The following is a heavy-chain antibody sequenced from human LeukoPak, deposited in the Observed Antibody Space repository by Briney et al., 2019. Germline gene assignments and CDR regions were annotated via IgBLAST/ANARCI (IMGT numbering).Heavy chain of an antibody. Sequence: GASVKVSCKASGGTFSSYAISWVRQAPGQGLGWMGGIIPIFGTANYAQKFQGRVTITADESTSTAYMELSSLRSEDTAVYYCARSTNNGVVIIIVGEPLDYWGQGTLVTVSS. D-gene: IGHD3-3*01. J-gene: IGHJ4*02. CDR3: ARSTNNGVVIIIVGEPLDY. CDR2: IIPIFGTA. CDR1: GGTFSSYA. V-gene: IGHV1-69*13.